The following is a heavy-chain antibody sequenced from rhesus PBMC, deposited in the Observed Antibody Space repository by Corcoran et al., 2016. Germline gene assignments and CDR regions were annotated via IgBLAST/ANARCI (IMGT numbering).Heavy chain of an antibody. J-gene: IGHJ1*01. CDR2: IYGGSGST. V-gene: IGHV4-127*01. CDR1: GYSISSGYG. D-gene: IGHD6-25*01. Sequence: QVQLQQWGEGLVKPSETLSLTCAVSGYSISSGYGWGWIRQPPGKGLEWIGQIYGGSGSTYYNHPLTSRVTVSKDTSKNQFSLKLSSVTAADTAVYYCASLASSGVSFEFWGQGALVTVSS. CDR3: ASLASSGVSFEF.